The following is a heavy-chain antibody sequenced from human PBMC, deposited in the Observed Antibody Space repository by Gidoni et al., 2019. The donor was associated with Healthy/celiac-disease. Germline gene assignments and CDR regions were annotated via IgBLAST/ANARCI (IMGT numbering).Heavy chain of an antibody. Sequence: VQLLESGGGLVQPGGSLLLFCAASGFTFSSYAMSWVRQAPGKGLEWVSAISGSGGSTYYADSVKGRFTISRDNSKNTLYLQMNSLRAEDTAVYYCATSGQRIMITFGGVIWGQGTLVTVSS. CDR3: ATSGQRIMITFGGVI. CDR2: ISGSGGST. D-gene: IGHD3-16*01. CDR1: GFTFSSYA. V-gene: IGHV3-23*01. J-gene: IGHJ4*02.